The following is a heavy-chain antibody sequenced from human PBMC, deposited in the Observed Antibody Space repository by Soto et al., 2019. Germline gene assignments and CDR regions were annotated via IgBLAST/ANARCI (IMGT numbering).Heavy chain of an antibody. CDR3: TGSLLAYCSGGKCHTDYYYYGMDV. Sequence: EVQLVESGGGLVQPGESLKLSCAASGFTFRGSAMHWVRQASGKGLEWVGRIRTKANSYATAYAASVQGRFTISIDDSKRTAYLQMNSLKTEDTAVYYCTGSLLAYCSGGKCHTDYYYYGMDVWGQGTAVTVSS. CDR1: GFTFRGSA. J-gene: IGHJ6*02. CDR2: IRTKANSYAT. D-gene: IGHD2-15*01. V-gene: IGHV3-73*02.